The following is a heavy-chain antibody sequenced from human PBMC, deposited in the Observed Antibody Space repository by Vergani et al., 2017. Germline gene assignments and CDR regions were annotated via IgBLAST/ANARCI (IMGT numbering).Heavy chain of an antibody. Sequence: VQLVQSGAEVKKPGSSVKVSCKASGGTFSSYAISWVRQAPGQGLEWMGGIIPIFGTANYAQKFQGRVTITADESTSTAYMELSSLRSEDTAVYYCAKVGEGYCSSTSCYTEAYFQHWGQGTLVTVSS. CDR3: AKVGEGYCSSTSCYTEAYFQH. V-gene: IGHV1-69*01. CDR2: IIPIFGTA. J-gene: IGHJ1*01. CDR1: GGTFSSYA. D-gene: IGHD2-2*02.